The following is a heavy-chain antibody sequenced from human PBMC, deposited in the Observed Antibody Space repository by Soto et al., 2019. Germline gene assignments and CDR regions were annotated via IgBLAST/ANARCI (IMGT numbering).Heavy chain of an antibody. CDR3: TTLRLDP. CDR2: VNTNTGVT. D-gene: IGHD3-9*01. CDR1: GYPFTAFY. Sequence: DSVKVSFKAYGYPFTAFYMNWVRQAPGQGLEWMGWVNTNTGVTKYAQKFQGRVTMTRDTSINTAYMELSGLTSDDTAVYYCTTLRLDPWGQGTMVTVSS. J-gene: IGHJ5*02. V-gene: IGHV1-2*02.